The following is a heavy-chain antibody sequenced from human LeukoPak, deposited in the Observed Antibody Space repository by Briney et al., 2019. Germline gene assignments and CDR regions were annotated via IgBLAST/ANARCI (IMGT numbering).Heavy chain of an antibody. CDR2: ISGSGGST. CDR1: GFTFSSYW. V-gene: IGHV3-23*01. CDR3: AKVHAKTSCYDILTGYLSYPDY. Sequence: GGSLRLSCAASGFTFSSYWMSWVRQAPGKGLEWVSAISGSGGSTYYADSVKGRFTISRDNSKKTLYLQMNSLRAEDTAVYYCAKVHAKTSCYDILTGYLSYPDYWGQGTLVTVSS. D-gene: IGHD3-9*01. J-gene: IGHJ4*02.